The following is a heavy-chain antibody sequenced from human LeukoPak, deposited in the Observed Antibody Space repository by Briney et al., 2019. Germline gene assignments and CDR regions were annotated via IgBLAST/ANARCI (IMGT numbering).Heavy chain of an antibody. D-gene: IGHD1-26*01. Sequence: GGSLRLTCAASGFTFSSYGMHWVRQAPGKGLEWVAVIWYDGSNKYYADSVKGRFTISRDNSKNTLYLQMNSLRAEDTAVYYCARDSNSGSPDYWGQGTLVTVSS. V-gene: IGHV3-33*01. CDR3: ARDSNSGSPDY. J-gene: IGHJ4*02. CDR2: IWYDGSNK. CDR1: GFTFSSYG.